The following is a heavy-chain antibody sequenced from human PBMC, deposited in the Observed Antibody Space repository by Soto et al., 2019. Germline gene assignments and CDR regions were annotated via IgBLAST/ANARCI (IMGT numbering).Heavy chain of an antibody. CDR2: INPATGAA. CDR1: GYPVTAYY. V-gene: IGHV1-2*02. D-gene: IGHD3-3*01. CDR3: ACGGGVGVAGSAAFDM. J-gene: IGHJ3*02. Sequence: QLHLVQSGAVVKKPGASVTVSCSASGYPVTAYYMHWVRQAPGRGLEWMGGINPATGAAKYTQTFRGRGTMTRETSTSKVFMDLSGLAAEDTSFFYCACGGGVGVAGSAAFDMWGQGTLVTVSS.